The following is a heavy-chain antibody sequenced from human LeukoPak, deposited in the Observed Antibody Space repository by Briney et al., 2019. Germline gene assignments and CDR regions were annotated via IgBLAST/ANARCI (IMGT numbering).Heavy chain of an antibody. CDR1: GGSFSGYY. V-gene: IGHV4-34*03. D-gene: IGHD3-22*01. CDR3: TLGANYYDRNTYYFTDY. CDR2: INHSGST. J-gene: IGHJ4*02. Sequence: PSETLSLTCAVYGGSFSGYYWSWIRQPPGKGLEWIGEINHSGSTNYNPSLKSRVTISVDTSKNQFSLRLSSVTAADTALYFCTLGANYYDRNTYYFTDYWGQGTLVTVSS.